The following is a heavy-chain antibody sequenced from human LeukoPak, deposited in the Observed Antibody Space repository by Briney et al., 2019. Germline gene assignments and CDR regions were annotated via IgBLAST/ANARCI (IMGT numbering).Heavy chain of an antibody. CDR1: GGSFSGYY. J-gene: IGHJ4*02. CDR3: ARGRFSGSYRTRYFDH. D-gene: IGHD1-26*01. V-gene: IGHV4-34*01. CDR2: INHSGST. Sequence: SETLSLTCAVYGGSFSGYYWSWIRQPPGKGLEWIGEINHSGSTNYNPSLKSRVTISVDTSKNQFSLKLSSVTAADTAVYYCARGRFSGSYRTRYFDHWGQGTLVTVSS.